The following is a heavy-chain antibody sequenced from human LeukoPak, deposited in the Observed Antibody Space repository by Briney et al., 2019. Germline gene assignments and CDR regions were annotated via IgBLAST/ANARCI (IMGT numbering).Heavy chain of an antibody. CDR1: GYSISSIHC. J-gene: IGHJ5*02. CDR2: ICQSGST. V-gene: IGHV4-38-2*02. CDR3: ARVCCYFDSGSNPNWFDP. Sequence: SETLSLTFTVSGYSISSIHCWGWIRQPPGKGLEWIGNICQSGSTYYSPSRKSRVILSLDTSKNQFSLRLSSVTAADTAVYYCARVCCYFDSGSNPNWFDPWGQGTLVTVPS. D-gene: IGHD3-10*01.